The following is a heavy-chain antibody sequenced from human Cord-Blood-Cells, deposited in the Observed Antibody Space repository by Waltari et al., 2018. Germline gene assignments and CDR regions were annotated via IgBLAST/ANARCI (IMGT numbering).Heavy chain of an antibody. CDR1: GYTLTELS. V-gene: IGHV1-24*01. CDR2: FDPEDGET. J-gene: IGHJ4*02. Sequence: QVQLVQSGAEVKKPGASVKVSCKVSGYTLTELSMHWVRQAPGKGLGWMGGFDPEDGETIYAQKFQGRVTMTEDTSTDTAYMELSSLRSEDTAVYYCATDRGKYYDFWSGYYSWFDYWGQGTLVTVSS. D-gene: IGHD3-3*01. CDR3: ATDRGKYYDFWSGYYSWFDY.